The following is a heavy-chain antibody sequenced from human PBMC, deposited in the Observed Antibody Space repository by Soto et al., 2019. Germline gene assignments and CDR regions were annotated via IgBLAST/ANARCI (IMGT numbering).Heavy chain of an antibody. CDR3: AGGGGYEVGKGFDY. D-gene: IGHD5-18*01. J-gene: IGHJ4*02. CDR2: IIPIFGTA. V-gene: IGHV1-69*12. Sequence: QVQLVQSGAEVKKPGSSVKVSCKASGGTFSSYAISWVRQAPGQGLEWMGGIIPIFGTANYAQKFQGRVTITEDESRSTAYMELRSLRSEDTAVYYCAGGGGYEVGKGFDYWGQGTLVTVSS. CDR1: GGTFSSYA.